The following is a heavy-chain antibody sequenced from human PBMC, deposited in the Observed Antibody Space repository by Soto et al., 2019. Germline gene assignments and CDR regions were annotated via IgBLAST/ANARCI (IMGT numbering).Heavy chain of an antibody. CDR3: ARLNLETPSAYFYYYYGMDV. CDR2: IYHSGST. V-gene: IGHV4-4*02. Sequence: QVQLQESGPGLVKPSGTLSLTCAVSGGSISSSNWWSWVRQPPGKGLEWIGEIYHSGSTNYNPSLKVRVPISVDKSKTQFSLKLSSVPAADTAVYYCARLNLETPSAYFYYYYGMDVGGQGPTVTVSS. CDR1: GGSISSSNW. D-gene: IGHD1-1*01. J-gene: IGHJ6*02.